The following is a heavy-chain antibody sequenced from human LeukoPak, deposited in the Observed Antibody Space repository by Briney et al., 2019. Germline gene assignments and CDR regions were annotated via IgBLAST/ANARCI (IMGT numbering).Heavy chain of an antibody. J-gene: IGHJ6*03. V-gene: IGHV4-59*01. CDR2: IYYSGST. CDR1: GGSISSYY. D-gene: IGHD2-2*01. Sequence: SETLSLTCTVSGGSISSYYWSWIRQPPGKGLEWIGYIYYSGSTNYNPSLKSRVTISVDTSKNQFSLKLSSVTAADTAVYYCTRQTEYQLPLQTNYYYYYMDVWGKGTTVTVSS. CDR3: TRQTEYQLPLQTNYYYYYMDV.